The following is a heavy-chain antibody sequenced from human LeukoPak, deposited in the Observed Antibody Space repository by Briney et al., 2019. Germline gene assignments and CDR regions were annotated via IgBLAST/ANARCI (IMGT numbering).Heavy chain of an antibody. CDR2: IYTSGST. D-gene: IGHD3-22*01. J-gene: IGHJ4*02. CDR3: ARDDDYYDSSGYYS. Sequence: SETLSLACTVSGGSISSGSYYWSWIRQPAGKGLEWIGRIYTSGSTNYNPSLKSRVTISVDTSKNQFSLKLSSVTAADTAVYYCARDDDYYDSSGYYSWGQGTLVTVSS. V-gene: IGHV4-61*02. CDR1: GGSISSGSYY.